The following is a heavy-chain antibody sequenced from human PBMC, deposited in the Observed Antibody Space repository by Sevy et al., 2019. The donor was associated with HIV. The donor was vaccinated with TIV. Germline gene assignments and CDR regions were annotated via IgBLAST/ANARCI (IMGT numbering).Heavy chain of an antibody. V-gene: IGHV4-31*03. CDR2: IYYSGST. J-gene: IGHJ6*02. D-gene: IGHD6-25*01. Sequence: SLSLTCTVSGGSISSGGYYWSWIRQHPGKGMEWIGYIYYSGSTYYNPSLKSRVTISLDTSKNQFSLNLSSVTAADTAVYYCPRDGSTAAFYGMDVWGQGTTVPVSS. CDR3: PRDGSTAAFYGMDV. CDR1: GGSISSGGYY.